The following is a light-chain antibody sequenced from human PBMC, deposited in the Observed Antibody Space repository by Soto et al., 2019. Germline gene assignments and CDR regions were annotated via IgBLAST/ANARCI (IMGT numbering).Light chain of an antibody. CDR1: QSVSSN. V-gene: IGKV3-15*01. Sequence: EIVMTQSPATLSVSPGERATLSCRASQSVSSNLAWYQQNPGQAPRLLIYGASTRATGIPARFSGSGSGTEFTLTITSLQSEDFAVYYCQQYNYWPPFTFGPGTKVDIK. CDR2: GAS. CDR3: QQYNYWPPFT. J-gene: IGKJ3*01.